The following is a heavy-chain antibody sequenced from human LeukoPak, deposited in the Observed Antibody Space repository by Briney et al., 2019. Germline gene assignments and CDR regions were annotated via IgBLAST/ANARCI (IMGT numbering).Heavy chain of an antibody. CDR3: ARDWFHAIDY. CDR2: IKGDGTEK. Sequence: GGSLRLSCAASGFTFNTYWMSWVRQAPGRGLEWVANIKGDGTEKYYVDSVKGRFTISRDNAKNTLYLQMNSLRAEDTAVYYCARDWFHAIDYWGQGTLVTVSS. V-gene: IGHV3-7*01. CDR1: GFTFNTYW. J-gene: IGHJ4*02. D-gene: IGHD2/OR15-2a*01.